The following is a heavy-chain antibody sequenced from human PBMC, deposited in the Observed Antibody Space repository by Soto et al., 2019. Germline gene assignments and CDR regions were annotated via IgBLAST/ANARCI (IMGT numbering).Heavy chain of an antibody. CDR2: ISYDGSDK. Sequence: PGGSLRLSCAASGFTFSSYGMHWVRQAPGKGLEWVAVISYDGSDKYYADSVKGRFTISRDNSENTLYLQMNSLRAEDTAVYYCAKDRGRIADNYFDPWGQGSLVTVSS. J-gene: IGHJ5*02. CDR1: GFTFSSYG. V-gene: IGHV3-30*18. CDR3: AKDRGRIADNYFDP. D-gene: IGHD6-13*01.